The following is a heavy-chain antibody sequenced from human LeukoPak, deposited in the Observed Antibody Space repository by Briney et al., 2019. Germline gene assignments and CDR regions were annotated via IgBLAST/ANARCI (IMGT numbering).Heavy chain of an antibody. CDR3: AKDSSLVDTAMVLDY. J-gene: IGHJ4*02. D-gene: IGHD5-18*01. Sequence: GGSLRLSCAASGFTFSSYGMHWVRQAPGKGLEWVAVISYDGSNKYYADSVKGRFTISRDNSKNTLYLQMNSLRAEDTAVYYCAKDSSLVDTAMVLDYWGQGTLVTVSS. CDR2: ISYDGSNK. V-gene: IGHV3-30*18. CDR1: GFTFSSYG.